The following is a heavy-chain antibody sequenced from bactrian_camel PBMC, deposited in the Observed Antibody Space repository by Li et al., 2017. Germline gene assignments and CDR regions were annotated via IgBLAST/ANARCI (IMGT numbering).Heavy chain of an antibody. CDR1: GFTFRAYA. D-gene: IGHD2*01. J-gene: IGHJ6*01. V-gene: IGHV3S35*01. CDR2: ISSAGGTT. CDR3: KAVVYGGRWAAVVDA. Sequence: DVQLVEPGGGLVQPGGSLRLSCSGSGFTFRAYAMMWVRKAPGKELEWVSEISSAGGTTRYPDSVKGRFTVSRDNAKNTVYLQMNSLNAEDAAMYYCKAVVYGGRWAAVVDAWGQGTQVTVS.